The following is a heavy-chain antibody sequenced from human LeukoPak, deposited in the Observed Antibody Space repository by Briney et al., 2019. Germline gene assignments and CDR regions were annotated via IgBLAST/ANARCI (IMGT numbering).Heavy chain of an antibody. CDR2: IWNDGTNT. CDR3: ARGLYCTSTSCYFGGGNYYYYMDV. J-gene: IGHJ6*03. Sequence: PGGCLRLSCAASGFTFTTYGMHWVRQDPGKGMEWVEVIWNDGTNTYYADSVKGRFTISRDNTKNMLYLQMNSLRAEDTAVYYCARGLYCTSTSCYFGGGNYYYYMDVWGKGTTVTVSS. V-gene: IGHV3-33*01. D-gene: IGHD2-2*01. CDR1: GFTFTTYG.